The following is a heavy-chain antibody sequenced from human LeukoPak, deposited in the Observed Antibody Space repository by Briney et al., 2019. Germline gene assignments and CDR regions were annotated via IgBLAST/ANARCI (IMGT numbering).Heavy chain of an antibody. Sequence: KPSETLSLTCAVYGGSFSGYYWSWIRQPPGKGVVWIGEINHSGSTNYNPSLKSRVTISVDTSKNQFSLKLSSVTAADTAVYYCARAGYCSSTSCYLDYRGQGTLVTVSS. J-gene: IGHJ4*02. D-gene: IGHD2-2*01. CDR1: GGSFSGYY. V-gene: IGHV4-34*01. CDR3: ARAGYCSSTSCYLDY. CDR2: INHSGST.